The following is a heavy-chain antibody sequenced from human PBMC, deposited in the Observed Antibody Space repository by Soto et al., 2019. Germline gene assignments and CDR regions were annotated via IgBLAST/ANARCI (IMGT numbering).Heavy chain of an antibody. CDR1: GYTFLTYW. Sequence: XGSLNISCKGSGYTFLTYWVGWVRQMHGQGLEWMGIIKPADSDTRYSPSFQGQVTISADKSISTAYLQWSSLKASDTAIYYCARLTRARGLNSFYAMDVWGQGATVTVSS. V-gene: IGHV5-51*01. J-gene: IGHJ6*02. CDR2: IKPADSDT. D-gene: IGHD3-10*01. CDR3: ARLTRARGLNSFYAMDV.